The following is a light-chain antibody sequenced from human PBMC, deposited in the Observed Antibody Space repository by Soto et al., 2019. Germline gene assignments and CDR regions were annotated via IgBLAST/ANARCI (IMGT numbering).Light chain of an antibody. CDR1: QSVLYSSTNKNY. Sequence: DIVMTQSPDSLAVSLGESATINCKSSQSVLYSSTNKNYLAWYQQKAGQPPKLLIYWASTRESGVPDRISGSGSRTDLTLTISSLQAEDAAVYYCQQYYSSPRTFGQGNKLEIK. CDR2: WAS. CDR3: QQYYSSPRT. J-gene: IGKJ2*01. V-gene: IGKV4-1*01.